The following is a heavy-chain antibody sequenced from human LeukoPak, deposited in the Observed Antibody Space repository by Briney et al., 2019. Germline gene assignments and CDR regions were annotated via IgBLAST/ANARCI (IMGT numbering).Heavy chain of an antibody. CDR3: ARGDIYYDILTGSSFVP. D-gene: IGHD3-9*01. Sequence: GGSLRLSCAASGFTFSSYAMHWVRQAPGKGLEWVAVISYDGSNKYYADSVKGRFTISRDNSKNTLYLQMNSLRAEDTAVYYCARGDIYYDILTGSSFVPWGQGTLVTVSS. CDR1: GFTFSSYA. CDR2: ISYDGSNK. V-gene: IGHV3-30-3*01. J-gene: IGHJ5*02.